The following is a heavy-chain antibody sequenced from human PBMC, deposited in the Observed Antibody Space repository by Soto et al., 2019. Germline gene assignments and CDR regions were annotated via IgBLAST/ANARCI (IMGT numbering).Heavy chain of an antibody. Sequence: QVQLQESGPGLVKPSQTLALTCTVYGGSISSGGYYWRWIRQRPWKGLEWIGYIYYSGSTYDNPSLTSRVTISVETSKNQFSLKLGSVTAADTAVYYCARVGGAMCSVFYYWGQGTLVTVSS. J-gene: IGHJ4*02. V-gene: IGHV4-31*03. D-gene: IGHD1-26*01. CDR2: IYYSGST. CDR3: ARVGGAMCSVFYY. CDR1: GGSISSGGYY.